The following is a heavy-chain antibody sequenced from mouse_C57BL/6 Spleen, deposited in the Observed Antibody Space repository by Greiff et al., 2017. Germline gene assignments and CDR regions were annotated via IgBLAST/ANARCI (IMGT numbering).Heavy chain of an antibody. CDR3: GREADSYWYFDV. Sequence: VQLQQPGAELVKPGASVKLSCKASCFTFTTYWMHWVKQRPGQGLEWIGIIPLNSGSTNYNEKFKSKATLTVDKSSSTAYMKRISLTSEDSAYYSCGREADSYWYFDVWGTGTTVTVSS. CDR1: CFTFTTYW. V-gene: IGHV1-64*01. J-gene: IGHJ1*03. CDR2: IPLNSGST.